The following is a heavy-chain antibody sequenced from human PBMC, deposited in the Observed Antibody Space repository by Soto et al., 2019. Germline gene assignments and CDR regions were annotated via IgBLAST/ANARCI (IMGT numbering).Heavy chain of an antibody. CDR1: GESISSGGYY. V-gene: IGHV4-31*03. J-gene: IGHJ4*02. Sequence: SETLSLTCNVSGESISSGGYYWSWIRHHPGKGLEWIGYIYDSESAYYNPSLKSRVTISMDTSKNHFAMRLSSVTAADTAVYYCARASSSSSAADYWGQGTLVTVSS. CDR2: IYDSESA. D-gene: IGHD6-6*01. CDR3: ARASSSSSAADY.